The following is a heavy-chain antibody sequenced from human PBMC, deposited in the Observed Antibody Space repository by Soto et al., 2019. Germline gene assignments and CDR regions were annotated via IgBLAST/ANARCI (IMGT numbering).Heavy chain of an antibody. V-gene: IGHV4-31*03. CDR3: ARDAPGVAPD. D-gene: IGHD2-15*01. CDR1: GGSINSGDSY. Sequence: QVQLQESGPGLVRPSQTLSLICTVSGGSINSGDSYWNWIRQHPEKGLEWIGYINYRGSTFYNPSIKIRIIISVDTSKNQFSLKLSSVTAADTAVYYCARDAPGVAPDWGQGTLVTVSS. CDR2: INYRGST. J-gene: IGHJ4*02.